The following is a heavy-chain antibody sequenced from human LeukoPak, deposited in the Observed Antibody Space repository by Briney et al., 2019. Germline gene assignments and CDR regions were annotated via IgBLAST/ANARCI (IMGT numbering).Heavy chain of an antibody. V-gene: IGHV3-23*01. Sequence: GGSLRLSCAASGFTFDKAWMTWVRQAPGKGLEWVSAISGSGGSTYYADSVKGRFTISRDNAKNSLYLQMNSLRAEDTAVYYCAKTLQSSWYYFDYWGQGTLVTVSS. CDR3: AKTLQSSWYYFDY. CDR2: ISGSGGST. CDR1: GFTFDKAW. J-gene: IGHJ4*02. D-gene: IGHD6-13*01.